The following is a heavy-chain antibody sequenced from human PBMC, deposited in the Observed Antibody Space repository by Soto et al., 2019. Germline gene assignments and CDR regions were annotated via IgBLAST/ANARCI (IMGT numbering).Heavy chain of an antibody. CDR1: GFNFGSYG. CDR2: ISAVSTYM. D-gene: IGHD3-10*01. CDR3: ARVANIKVGGIKNYYFDS. J-gene: IGHJ4*02. V-gene: IGHV3-21*01. Sequence: GGSLRLSCLASGFNFGSYGMYGVRQAPGKRLEWASSISAVSTYMYYGDSVNGRFTISRDNAKNSMFLQMDSLTVEDTAVYYCARVANIKVGGIKNYYFDSWGQGIPVTVSS.